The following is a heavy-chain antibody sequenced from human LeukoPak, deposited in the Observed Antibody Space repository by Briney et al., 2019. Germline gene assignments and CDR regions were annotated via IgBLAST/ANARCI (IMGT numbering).Heavy chain of an antibody. V-gene: IGHV3-7*01. D-gene: IGHD6-19*01. CDR2: IKQDGSEK. J-gene: IGHJ4*02. CDR3: ARERGEEYSSGWYKTNFFDT. CDR1: GLTFSTYG. Sequence: GGSLRLSCAASGLTFSTYGMTWVRQAPGKGLEWVANIKQDGSEKYYVDSVKGRFTISRDNAKNSLYLQMNSLRAEDTAVYYCARERGEEYSSGWYKTNFFDTWGQGTRVTVSS.